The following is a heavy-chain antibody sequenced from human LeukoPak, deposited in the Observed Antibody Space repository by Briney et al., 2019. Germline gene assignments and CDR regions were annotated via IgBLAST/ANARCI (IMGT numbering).Heavy chain of an antibody. CDR3: ARDFDY. J-gene: IGHJ4*02. CDR2: IPYDGSKK. Sequence: PGGSLRLSCAASGFTFSSYAMHWVRQAPGKGLEWVAVIPYDGSKKYYADSVKGRFTISRDNSKNTLYLQMNSLRTEDTAVYYCARDFDYWGQGTLVTVSS. CDR1: GFTFSSYA. V-gene: IGHV3-30-3*01.